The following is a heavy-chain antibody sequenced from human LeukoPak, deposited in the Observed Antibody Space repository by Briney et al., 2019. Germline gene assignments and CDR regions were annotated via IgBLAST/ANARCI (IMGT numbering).Heavy chain of an antibody. Sequence: GGSLRLSCAASGFTFSSYGMHWVRQAPGKGLEWVAVIWYDGSNKYYVDSVKGRFTISRDNSKNTLYLQMNSLRAEDTAVYYCARESTAWGAFDIWGQGTMVTVSS. V-gene: IGHV3-33*01. CDR3: ARESTAWGAFDI. D-gene: IGHD5-18*01. CDR2: IWYDGSNK. CDR1: GFTFSSYG. J-gene: IGHJ3*02.